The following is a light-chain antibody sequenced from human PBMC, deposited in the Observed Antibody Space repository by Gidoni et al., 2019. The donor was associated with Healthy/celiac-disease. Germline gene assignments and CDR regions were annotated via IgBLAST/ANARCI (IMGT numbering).Light chain of an antibody. Sequence: QSALTQPASVSGSPGQSIPISCTGTSSDVGGYNYVSWYQQHPGKAPKLMIYEVSNRPSGVSNRFSGSKSGNTASLTISGLQAEDEADYYCSSYTSSSTFNWVFGGGTKLTVL. CDR2: EVS. CDR1: SSDVGGYNY. V-gene: IGLV2-14*01. J-gene: IGLJ3*02. CDR3: SSYTSSSTFNWV.